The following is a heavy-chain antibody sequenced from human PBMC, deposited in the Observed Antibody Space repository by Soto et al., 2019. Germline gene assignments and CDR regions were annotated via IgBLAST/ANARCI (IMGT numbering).Heavy chain of an antibody. V-gene: IGHV5-10-1*01. CDR1: GYSFTSYW. D-gene: IGHD2-21*02. Sequence: PGEFLKISCKGSGYSFTSYWISWVRQMPGKGLEWMGRIDPSDSYTNYSPSFQGHVTISADKSISTAYLQWSSLKASDTAMYYCARSESAIVDYYYGMDVWGQGTTVTVSS. J-gene: IGHJ6*02. CDR3: ARSESAIVDYYYGMDV. CDR2: IDPSDSYT.